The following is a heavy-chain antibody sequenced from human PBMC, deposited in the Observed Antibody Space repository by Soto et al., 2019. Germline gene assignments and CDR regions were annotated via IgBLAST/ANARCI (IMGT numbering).Heavy chain of an antibody. Sequence: PGGSLRLSCAASGFTFSSYSMNWLRQAPGKGLEWVSSISSSSSYIYYADSVKGRFTISRDNAKNSLYLQMNSLRAEDTAVYSCARATYYYDTTGLAYWGQGTLVTVSS. CDR2: ISSSSSYI. V-gene: IGHV3-21*01. D-gene: IGHD3-22*01. J-gene: IGHJ4*02. CDR1: GFTFSSYS. CDR3: ARATYYYDTTGLAY.